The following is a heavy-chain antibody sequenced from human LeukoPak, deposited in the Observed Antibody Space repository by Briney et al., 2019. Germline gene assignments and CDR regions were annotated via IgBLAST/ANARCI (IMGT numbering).Heavy chain of an antibody. D-gene: IGHD2-15*01. V-gene: IGHV4-59*08. Sequence: SETLSLTCTVTGGSISGYHWNWIRQSPGKGLEWIANIYYTGIADYNPSLKSRVTTSVDTSKNEISLILSSVTAADTAVYYCARKTYCSGGRCYGENWFDPWGQGTLVTVSS. J-gene: IGHJ5*02. CDR3: ARKTYCSGGRCYGENWFDP. CDR2: IYYTGIA. CDR1: GGSISGYH.